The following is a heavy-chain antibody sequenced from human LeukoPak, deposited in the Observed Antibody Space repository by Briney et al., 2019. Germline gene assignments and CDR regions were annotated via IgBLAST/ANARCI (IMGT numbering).Heavy chain of an antibody. CDR1: GFTLSNHA. Sequence: PGGSLRLSCAASGFTLSNHAMIWVRQAPGKGLEWVSAISGSGGSTYCADSVKGRFTISRDNSKNTLYLQMNSLRAEDTAVYYCAKYGDDSIRYFDWLLPYYYYYYMDVWGKGTTVTISS. J-gene: IGHJ6*03. CDR2: ISGSGGST. V-gene: IGHV3-23*01. CDR3: AKYGDDSIRYFDWLLPYYYYYYMDV. D-gene: IGHD3-9*01.